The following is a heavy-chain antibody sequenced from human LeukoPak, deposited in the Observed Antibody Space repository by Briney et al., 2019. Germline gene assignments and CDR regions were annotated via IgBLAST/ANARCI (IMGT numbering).Heavy chain of an antibody. CDR3: TTDLTNDYGDYGDYYYYGMDV. CDR2: LKRKTDGGTT. V-gene: IGHV3-15*01. CDR1: GFTFSNDW. D-gene: IGHD4-17*01. J-gene: IGHJ6*02. Sequence: GGSLRHSCAASGFTFSNDWMRCVRPAPGGGLVWGGRLKRKTDGGTTDYAAPVKGRFTISRDDSKNTLYLQMNSLKTEDTAVYYCTTDLTNDYGDYGDYYYYGMDVWGQGTTVTVSS.